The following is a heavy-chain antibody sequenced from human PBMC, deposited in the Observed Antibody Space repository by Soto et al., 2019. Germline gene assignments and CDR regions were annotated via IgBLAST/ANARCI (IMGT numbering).Heavy chain of an antibody. CDR3: ARGIDYDFCSGYNYYYYYYGMDV. V-gene: IGHV1-3*01. CDR2: INAGNGNT. D-gene: IGHD3-3*01. J-gene: IGHJ6*02. Sequence: GASVKVSCKASGYTFTSYAMHWVRQAPGQRLEWMGWINAGNGNTKYSQKFQGRVTITRDTSASTAYMELSSLRSEDTAVYYCARGIDYDFCSGYNYYYYYYGMDVWGQGTTVTVYS. CDR1: GYTFTSYA.